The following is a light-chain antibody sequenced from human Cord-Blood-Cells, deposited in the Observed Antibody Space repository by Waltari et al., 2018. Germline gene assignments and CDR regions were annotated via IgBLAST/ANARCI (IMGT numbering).Light chain of an antibody. V-gene: IGKV3D-15*01. J-gene: IGKJ2*01. Sequence: EIVMTQSPATLSVSPGESATLSCRASQSVSSNLAWYQQKPGQAPRLLIDGASTRATGIRARFSGSGSGTEFTLTVSSLRSEDFAVYYCQQYNNSPPYTFGQRTKLEIK. CDR2: GAS. CDR3: QQYNNSPPYT. CDR1: QSVSSN.